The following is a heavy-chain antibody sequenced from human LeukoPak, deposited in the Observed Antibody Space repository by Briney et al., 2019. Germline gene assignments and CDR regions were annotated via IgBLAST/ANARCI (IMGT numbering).Heavy chain of an antibody. D-gene: IGHD3-22*01. CDR1: GGSFTKFV. J-gene: IGHJ4*02. CDR3: VRRFYYDSSGYSEI. V-gene: IGHV1-69*06. CDR2: VLPIFGTT. Sequence: GASVKVSCKASGGSFTKFVISWVRQGPGQGLEWMGEVLPIFGTTHYAQKFLGRVTISADNSTSTAYMELSSLRSDDTAVYYCVRRFYYDSSGYSEIWGQGSQVTVSS.